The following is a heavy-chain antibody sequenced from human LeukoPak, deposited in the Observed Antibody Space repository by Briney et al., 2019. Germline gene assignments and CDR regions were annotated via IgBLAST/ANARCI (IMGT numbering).Heavy chain of an antibody. V-gene: IGHV4-39*01. CDR2: IYYTGST. J-gene: IGHJ4*02. Sequence: PSETLSLTCSDSGPSISGGTYYWGWIRQPPGKGLEWIGSIYYTGSTYDNPSLKSRVTISVDTSKNQFSLKLSSVTAADTAVYYCARRGGSGRAFDYWGQGTLVTVSS. D-gene: IGHD1-26*01. CDR3: ARRGGSGRAFDY. CDR1: GPSISGGTYY.